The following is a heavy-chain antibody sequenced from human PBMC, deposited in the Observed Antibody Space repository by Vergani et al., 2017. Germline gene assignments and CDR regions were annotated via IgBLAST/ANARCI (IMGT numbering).Heavy chain of an antibody. CDR3: GMYCTSTSCGTHPRVHNYAMDV. D-gene: IGHD2-2*01. CDR2: INWDGGST. V-gene: IGHV3-20*04. J-gene: IGHJ6*02. Sequence: VELLESGGGVVRPGGSLRLSCAASGFTFDDYGMSWVRQAPGKGLEWVSGINWDGGSTGYADSVKGRFTISRDNAKNSLYLQMNSLRVEDTALYYCGMYCTSTSCGTHPRVHNYAMDVWGQGTTVTVSS. CDR1: GFTFDDYG.